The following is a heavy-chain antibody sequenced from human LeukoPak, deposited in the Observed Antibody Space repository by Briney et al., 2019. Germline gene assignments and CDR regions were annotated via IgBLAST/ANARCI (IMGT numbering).Heavy chain of an antibody. Sequence: PSETLSLTCAVSGASISSYYWSWIRQPPGKGLEWIGYIYYSGSTNYNPSLKSRVTISVDTSKNQFSLKLSSVTAADTAVYYCATRLYSSSSLSRYYGMDVWGQGTTVTVSS. J-gene: IGHJ6*02. CDR3: ATRLYSSSSLSRYYGMDV. V-gene: IGHV4-59*08. D-gene: IGHD6-6*01. CDR1: GASISSYY. CDR2: IYYSGST.